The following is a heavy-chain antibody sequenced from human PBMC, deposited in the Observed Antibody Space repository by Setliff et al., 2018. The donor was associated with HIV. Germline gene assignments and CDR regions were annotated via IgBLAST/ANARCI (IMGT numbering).Heavy chain of an antibody. CDR3: TKTMYSSRWSGFDY. J-gene: IGHJ4*02. D-gene: IGHD6-13*01. CDR1: GFSFSNFA. CDR2: VATNGGST. Sequence: GGSLRLSCAASGFSFSNFAMNWVRQAPGKGLEWVSSVATNGGSTYYAASVQGRFTTASDNSKSVVYLQMNSLRAEDTAVYYCTKTMYSSRWSGFDYWGQGTPVTVSS. V-gene: IGHV3-23*01.